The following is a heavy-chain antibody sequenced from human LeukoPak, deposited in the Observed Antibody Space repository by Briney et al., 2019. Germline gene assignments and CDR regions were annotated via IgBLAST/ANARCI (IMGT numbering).Heavy chain of an antibody. D-gene: IGHD5-18*01. J-gene: IGHJ3*02. V-gene: IGHV4-39*01. CDR1: GGSISSSSYY. CDR2: IYYSGST. Sequence: IPSETLSLTCTVSGGSISSSSYYWGWIRRPPGKGLEWIGSIYYSGSTYYNPSLKSRVTISVDTSKNQFSLKLSSVTAADTAVYYCARPGVGSGRYGAFDIWGQGTMVTVSS. CDR3: ARPGVGSGRYGAFDI.